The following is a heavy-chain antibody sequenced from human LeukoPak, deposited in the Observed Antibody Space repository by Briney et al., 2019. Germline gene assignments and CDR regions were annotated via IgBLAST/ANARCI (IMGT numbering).Heavy chain of an antibody. V-gene: IGHV3-11*01. D-gene: IGHD5-24*01. CDR3: ARVRWAAQEMDV. CDR1: GLTFSDYY. Sequence: PGGSLRLSCAASGLTFSDYYMSWIRQAAGKGLEWVSYISSSGSTIYYADSVKGRFTISRDNAKNSLYLQMNSLRAEDTAVYYCARVRWAAQEMDVWGKGTTVTVSS. CDR2: ISSSGSTI. J-gene: IGHJ6*04.